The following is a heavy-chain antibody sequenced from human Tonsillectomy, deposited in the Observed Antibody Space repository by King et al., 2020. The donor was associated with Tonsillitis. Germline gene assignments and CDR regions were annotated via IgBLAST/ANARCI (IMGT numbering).Heavy chain of an antibody. D-gene: IGHD4-17*01. J-gene: IGHJ5*02. CDR3: ANRPGDYEGLS. Sequence: VQLVESGGALVQPGGSLGLSCAASGFTFSSYAMSWVRQAPGKGLEWVSTISGSGAGTYYADSVKGRFTISRDNSKNTLYLQMNSLRAEDTAVYYCANRPGDYEGLSWGQGTLVTVSS. CDR1: GFTFSSYA. V-gene: IGHV3-23*04. CDR2: ISGSGAGT.